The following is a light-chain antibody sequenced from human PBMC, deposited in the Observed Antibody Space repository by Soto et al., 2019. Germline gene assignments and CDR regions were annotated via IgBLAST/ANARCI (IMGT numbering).Light chain of an antibody. J-gene: IGKJ5*01. CDR3: RQRNNWPIT. V-gene: IGKV3-11*01. CDR2: DAS. CDR1: QSVKSN. Sequence: EIVLTQSPGTLSLSPGERATLSCRASQSVKSNFAWYQQKAGQAPRLLIYDASNRATGIPARFSGSGSGTDFTLTISSLEPEDFAVYYCRQRNNWPITFGQGTRLE.